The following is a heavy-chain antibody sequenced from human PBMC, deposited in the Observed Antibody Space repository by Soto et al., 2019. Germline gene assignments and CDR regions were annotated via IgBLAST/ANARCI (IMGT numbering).Heavy chain of an antibody. Sequence: ASVKVSCKVSGYTLTELSMHWVRQAPGKGLEWMGGFDPEDGETIYAQKFQGRVTMTEDTSTDTAYMELSSLRSEDTAVYYCATAPHSGYDVFYGMDVWGQGTTVTVSS. D-gene: IGHD5-12*01. J-gene: IGHJ6*02. CDR2: FDPEDGET. V-gene: IGHV1-24*01. CDR3: ATAPHSGYDVFYGMDV. CDR1: GYTLTELS.